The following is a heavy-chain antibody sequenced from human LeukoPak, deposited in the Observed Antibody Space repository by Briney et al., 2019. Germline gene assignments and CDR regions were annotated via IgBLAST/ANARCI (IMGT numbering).Heavy chain of an antibody. V-gene: IGHV3-23*01. Sequence: GGSLRLSCAASGFTFSNYAMTWVRQAPGKGLEWVSGISSIGGGTSYADSVKGRFTISRDNSKNTLYLQMNSLRAEDTAVYYCARGRLDILTGRGYYFDYWGQGTLVTVSS. CDR2: ISSIGGGT. J-gene: IGHJ4*02. CDR1: GFTFSNYA. D-gene: IGHD3-9*01. CDR3: ARGRLDILTGRGYYFDY.